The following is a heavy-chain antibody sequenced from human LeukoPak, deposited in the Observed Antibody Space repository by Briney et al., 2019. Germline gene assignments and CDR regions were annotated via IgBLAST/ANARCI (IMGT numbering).Heavy chain of an antibody. J-gene: IGHJ4*02. CDR2: IYSGGST. V-gene: IGHV3-53*01. D-gene: IGHD6-19*01. Sequence: PGGSLRLSCAASGLTVSSNYMSWVRQAPGKGLEWVSVIYSGGSTYYADSVKGRFTISRDNSKNTLYLQMNSLRAEDTAVYYCARETVAGLQYYFDYWGQGTLVTVSS. CDR3: ARETVAGLQYYFDY. CDR1: GLTVSSNY.